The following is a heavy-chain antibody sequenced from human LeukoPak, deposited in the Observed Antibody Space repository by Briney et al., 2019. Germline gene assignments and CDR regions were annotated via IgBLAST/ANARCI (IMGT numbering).Heavy chain of an antibody. V-gene: IGHV3-49*04. J-gene: IGHJ4*02. D-gene: IGHD4-17*01. Sequence: GGSLRLSCTASGLTFGDYAVTWVRQGPGKGLEWVASFTGRHYGGTTEYAASVRGRFTISIDDSKTIAYLQMNRLTIEDTATYFCHRWTTVTTVDNWGQGTLVIVSS. CDR3: HRWTTVTTVDN. CDR2: FTGRHYGGTT. CDR1: GLTFGDYA.